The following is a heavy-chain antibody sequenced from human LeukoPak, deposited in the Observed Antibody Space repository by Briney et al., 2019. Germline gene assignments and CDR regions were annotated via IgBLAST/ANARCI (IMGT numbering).Heavy chain of an antibody. J-gene: IGHJ4*02. D-gene: IGHD2-2*01. Sequence: GGSLRLSCAGSGFTFNNYAMSWVRQAPGKGLEWVSAISGSGGSTYYADSVKGRFTISRDNSKNTLYLQMNSLRAEDTAVYYCAKGREYQLLVYYFDYWGQGTLVTVFS. CDR3: AKGREYQLLVYYFDY. V-gene: IGHV3-23*01. CDR2: ISGSGGST. CDR1: GFTFNNYA.